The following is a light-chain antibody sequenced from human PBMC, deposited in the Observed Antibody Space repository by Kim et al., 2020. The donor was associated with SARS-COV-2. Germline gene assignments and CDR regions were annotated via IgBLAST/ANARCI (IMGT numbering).Light chain of an antibody. CDR3: TTWDDSLSAWV. J-gene: IGLJ3*02. V-gene: IGLV1-47*01. CDR1: TSNIGSNF. Sequence: QSVLTQPPSASGTPGQSVTIFCSGSTSNIGSNFAYWYQQLPRTAPKLLVYRDNQRPSGVPDRFSGSKSGTSASLVISGLRSDDEADYYCTTWDDSLSAWVFGGGTQLTVL. CDR2: RDN.